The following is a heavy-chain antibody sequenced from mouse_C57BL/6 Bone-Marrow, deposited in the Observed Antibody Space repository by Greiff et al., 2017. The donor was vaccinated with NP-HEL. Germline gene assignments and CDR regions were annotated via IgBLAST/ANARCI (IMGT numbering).Heavy chain of an antibody. CDR1: GFTFSDYG. CDR2: ISSGSSTI. CDR3: APYGSSYRFAY. J-gene: IGHJ3*01. V-gene: IGHV5-17*01. D-gene: IGHD1-1*01. Sequence: EVQRVESGGGLVKPGGSLKLSCAASGFTFSDYGMHWVRQAPEKGLEWVAYISSGSSTIYYADTVKGRFTISRDNAKNTLFLQMTSLRSEDTAMYYCAPYGSSYRFAYWGQGTLVTVSA.